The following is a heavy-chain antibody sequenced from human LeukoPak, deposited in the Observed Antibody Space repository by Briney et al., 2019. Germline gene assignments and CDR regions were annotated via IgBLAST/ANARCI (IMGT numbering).Heavy chain of an antibody. D-gene: IGHD3-10*01. CDR3: ARVVGGSGSYFSPRNNWFDP. V-gene: IGHV4-61*02. J-gene: IGHJ5*02. Sequence: PSETLSLTCTVSGGSISSGSYYWSWIRQPAGKELEWIGRIYTSGSTNYNPSLKSRVTISVDTSKNQFSLKLSSVTAADTAVYYCARVVGGSGSYFSPRNNWFDPWGQGTLVTVSS. CDR1: GGSISSGSYY. CDR2: IYTSGST.